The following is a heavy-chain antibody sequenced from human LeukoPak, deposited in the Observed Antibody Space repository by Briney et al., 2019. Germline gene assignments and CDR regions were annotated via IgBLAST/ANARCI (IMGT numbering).Heavy chain of an antibody. CDR3: ATIYSSSSAYYYYGMDV. D-gene: IGHD6-13*01. CDR1: GGSFSGYY. Sequence: PSETLSLTCAVYGGSFSGYYWSWIRQPPGKGLEWIGEINHSGSTNYNPSLKSRVTISVDTSKNQFSLKLSSVTAADTAVYYCATIYSSSSAYYYYGMDVWGQGTTVTVSS. J-gene: IGHJ6*02. CDR2: INHSGST. V-gene: IGHV4-34*01.